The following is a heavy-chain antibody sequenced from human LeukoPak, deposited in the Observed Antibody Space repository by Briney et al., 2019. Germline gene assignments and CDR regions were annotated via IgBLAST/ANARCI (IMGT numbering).Heavy chain of an antibody. J-gene: IGHJ3*02. CDR1: GFTFSSNH. CDR2: LYSGGST. V-gene: IGHV3-66*01. D-gene: IGHD1-7*01. Sequence: GGSLRLSCAASGFTFSSNHMNWVRQAPGKGLEWVSILYSGGSTYYAESVRGRFTISRDNSKNTLYLQMNGLRAEDTAVYYCARGAANWNYDDAFDIWGQGTMVTVSS. CDR3: ARGAANWNYDDAFDI.